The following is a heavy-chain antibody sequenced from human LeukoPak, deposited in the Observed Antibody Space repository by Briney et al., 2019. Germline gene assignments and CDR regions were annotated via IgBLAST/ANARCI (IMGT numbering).Heavy chain of an antibody. CDR2: INHSGST. Sequence: SETLSLTCAVYGGSFSGYYWSWIRQPPGKGLEWIGEINHSGSTNYNPSLKSRVTISVDTSKNQFSLKLSSVTAADTAVYYCARAPGCSSTSCYSPFDYYYYYMDVWGKGTTVTVSS. CDR1: GGSFSGYY. D-gene: IGHD2-2*01. CDR3: ARAPGCSSTSCYSPFDYYYYYMDV. V-gene: IGHV4-34*01. J-gene: IGHJ6*03.